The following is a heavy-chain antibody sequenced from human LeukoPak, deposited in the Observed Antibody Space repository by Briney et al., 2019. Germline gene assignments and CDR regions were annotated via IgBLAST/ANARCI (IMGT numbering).Heavy chain of an antibody. CDR1: GFTFSKYW. D-gene: IGHD4-17*01. Sequence: GGSLRLSCAASGFTFSKYWMHWVRQGPGKGLVWVSRIYIDGISTTYADSVKGRFTISRDNAKNSLYLQMNSLRAEDTAVYYCARDKDYGDSDAFDIWGQGTMVTVSS. CDR3: ARDKDYGDSDAFDI. V-gene: IGHV3-74*01. J-gene: IGHJ3*02. CDR2: IYIDGIST.